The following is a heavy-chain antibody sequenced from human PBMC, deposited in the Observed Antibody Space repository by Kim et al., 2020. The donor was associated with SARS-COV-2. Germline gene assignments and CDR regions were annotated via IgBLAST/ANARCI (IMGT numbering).Heavy chain of an antibody. CDR1: GGSISTSNW. D-gene: IGHD6-19*01. J-gene: IGHJ4*02. CDR2: IYHSGTT. Sequence: SETLSLTCAVSGGSISTSNWWSWVRQPPGKGLEWFGEIYHSGTTNYNPSLRSRVTISLDKSKNQFSLKLTSVTAADTAVYYCARDKSSSPDYYFDYWGQGTLVTVSS. V-gene: IGHV4-4*02. CDR3: ARDKSSSPDYYFDY.